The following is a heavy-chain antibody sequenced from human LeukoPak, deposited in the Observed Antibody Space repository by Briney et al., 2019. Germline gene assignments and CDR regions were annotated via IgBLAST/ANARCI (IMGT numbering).Heavy chain of an antibody. CDR2: INHSGST. Sequence: SETLSLTCTVSGGSISSSYYYWSWIRQPPGKGLEWIGEINHSGSTNYNPSLKSRVTISVDTSKNQFSLKLSSVTAADTAVYYCARGQLRYFDWLLDNNWFDPWGQGTLVTVSS. V-gene: IGHV4-39*07. CDR3: ARGQLRYFDWLLDNNWFDP. D-gene: IGHD3-9*01. J-gene: IGHJ5*02. CDR1: GGSISSSYYY.